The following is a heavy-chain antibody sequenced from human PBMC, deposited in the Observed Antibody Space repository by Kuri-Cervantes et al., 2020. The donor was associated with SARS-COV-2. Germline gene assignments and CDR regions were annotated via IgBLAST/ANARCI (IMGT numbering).Heavy chain of an antibody. CDR3: ARGNVAVAGDAFDV. Sequence: LSLTCAASGFTVNSYYINWVRQAPGKGLEWVSVIFTDGKTYYADSVKDRVNMSRDNFRNTVFLQINSLRADDTAVYYCARGNVAVAGDAFDVWGHGTVVTVSS. V-gene: IGHV3-66*01. J-gene: IGHJ3*01. CDR2: IFTDGKT. CDR1: GFTVNSYY. D-gene: IGHD6-19*01.